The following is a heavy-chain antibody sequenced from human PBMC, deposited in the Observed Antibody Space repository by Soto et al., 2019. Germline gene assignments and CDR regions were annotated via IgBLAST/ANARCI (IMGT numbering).Heavy chain of an antibody. Sequence: PSETLSLTCTVSGGSISSGGYYWSWIRQHPGKGLEWIGYIYYSGSTYYNPSLKSRVTISVDTSKNQFSLKLSSVTAADTAVYYCARASDRFEYRSFFAYWGQGTLVTVSS. CDR2: IYYSGST. CDR1: GGSISSGGYY. J-gene: IGHJ4*02. D-gene: IGHD6-6*01. CDR3: ARASDRFEYRSFFAY. V-gene: IGHV4-31*03.